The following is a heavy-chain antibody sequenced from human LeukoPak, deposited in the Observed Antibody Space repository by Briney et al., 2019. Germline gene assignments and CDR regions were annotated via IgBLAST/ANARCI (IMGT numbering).Heavy chain of an antibody. CDR2: ISGSGGST. CDR1: GFTFSTYG. Sequence: GGSLRLSCVASGFTFSTYGMSWVRQAPGKGQEWVSAISGSGGSTYYADSVKGRFTISRDNSKNTLYLQMNSLRAEDTAVYYCARSRDGYIHPLGHWGQGTLVTVSS. V-gene: IGHV3-23*01. D-gene: IGHD5-24*01. J-gene: IGHJ1*01. CDR3: ARSRDGYIHPLGH.